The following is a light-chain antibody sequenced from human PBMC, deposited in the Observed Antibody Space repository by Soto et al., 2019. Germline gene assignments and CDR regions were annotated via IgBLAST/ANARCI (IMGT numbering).Light chain of an antibody. CDR1: QSVSNDY. CDR2: GAS. V-gene: IGKV3-20*01. CDR3: HYYVYSPAMCT. J-gene: IGKJ2*02. Sequence: EIVLTQSPGTLSLSPGDRATLSCRASQSVSNDYLAWYQQKPGQAPRLLIYGASSRATGIPDRFSGIGSGTAFTLTISRLEPEDLAVYYWHYYVYSPAMCTFGQGTKLEIK.